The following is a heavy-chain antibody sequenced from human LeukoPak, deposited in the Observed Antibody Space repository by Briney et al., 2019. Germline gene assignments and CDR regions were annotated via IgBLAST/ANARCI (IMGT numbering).Heavy chain of an antibody. V-gene: IGHV3-23*01. CDR2: ISGSGGST. J-gene: IGHJ4*02. D-gene: IGHD3-16*02. Sequence: PGGSLRLSCAASGFTFSSYAMSWVRQAPGQGQEWVSAISGSGGSTYYADSVKGRFTISRDNSKNTLYLQMNSLRAEDTAVYYCAKGGGTYDYVWGSYRYDYWGQGTLVTVSS. CDR1: GFTFSSYA. CDR3: AKGGGTYDYVWGSYRYDY.